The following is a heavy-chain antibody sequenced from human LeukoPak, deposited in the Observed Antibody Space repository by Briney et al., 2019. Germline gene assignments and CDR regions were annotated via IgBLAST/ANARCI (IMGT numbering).Heavy chain of an antibody. CDR3: ARDGYCSGGSCSDWFDS. CDR1: GYTFTSYG. Sequence: GALVKVSCKASGYTFTSYGISWVRQAPGQGLEWMGWISPNSGGINYAQKFQGRVTMTRDTSISTAYMELSRLTSDDTAVYYCARDGYCSGGSCSDWFDSWGQGTLVTVST. V-gene: IGHV1-2*02. D-gene: IGHD2-15*01. J-gene: IGHJ5*01. CDR2: ISPNSGGI.